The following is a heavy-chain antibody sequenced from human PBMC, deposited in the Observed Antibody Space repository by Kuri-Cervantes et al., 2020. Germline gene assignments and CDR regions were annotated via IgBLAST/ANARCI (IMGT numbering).Heavy chain of an antibody. CDR2: IKQDGSEK. Sequence: GGSLRLSCAASGFTFSSYSMNWVRQAPGEGREWVANIKQDGSEKYYVDSVKVRFTISRDNAKNSLYLQMNRLRAEDTAVYYCARDPPTVNDYWGQGTLVTVSS. D-gene: IGHD4-17*01. CDR3: ARDPPTVNDY. CDR1: GFTFSSYS. V-gene: IGHV3-7*01. J-gene: IGHJ4*02.